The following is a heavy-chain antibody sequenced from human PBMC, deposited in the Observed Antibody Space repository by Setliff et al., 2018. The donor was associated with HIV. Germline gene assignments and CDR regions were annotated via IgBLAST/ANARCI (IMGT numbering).Heavy chain of an antibody. CDR1: GYNFTNYC. CDR3: ARQRTSGWYGHDAFDI. V-gene: IGHV5-51*01. D-gene: IGHD6-19*01. CDR2: NCPSDSHS. J-gene: IGHJ3*02. Sequence: PGESLKISCQASGYNFTNYCIAWVRQMPGKGLDLMGMNCPSDSHSTYSPSFQGQITISADKSIGTAYLQWSSLKASDTAMYYCARQRTSGWYGHDAFDIWGQGTMVTVSS.